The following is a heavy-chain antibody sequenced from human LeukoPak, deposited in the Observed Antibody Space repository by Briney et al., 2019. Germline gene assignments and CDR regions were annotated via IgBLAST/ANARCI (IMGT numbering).Heavy chain of an antibody. D-gene: IGHD3-16*02. CDR3: AIIFGYLGRHFDY. Sequence: GGSLRLSCAASGFTFSSYAMSWVRQAPGKGLEWVSAISGSGGSTYYADSVKGRFTISRDNSKNTLYLQMNSLRAEDTAVYYCAIIFGYLGRHFDYWGQGTLVTVSS. J-gene: IGHJ4*02. V-gene: IGHV3-23*01. CDR1: GFTFSSYA. CDR2: ISGSGGST.